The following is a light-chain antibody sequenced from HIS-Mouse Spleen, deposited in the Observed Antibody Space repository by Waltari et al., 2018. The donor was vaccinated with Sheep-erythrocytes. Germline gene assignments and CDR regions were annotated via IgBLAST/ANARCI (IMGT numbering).Light chain of an antibody. CDR1: SSDVGGYNY. Sequence: QSALTQPASVSGSPGQSITISCTGTSSDVGGYNYVSWYHQHPGKAPKLMIYEVSNRPSWVSNRFSGSKSGNTASLTISGLQAEDEADYYCSSYTSSSTQVFGGGTKLTVL. CDR3: SSYTSSSTQV. CDR2: EVS. J-gene: IGLJ2*01. V-gene: IGLV2-14*01.